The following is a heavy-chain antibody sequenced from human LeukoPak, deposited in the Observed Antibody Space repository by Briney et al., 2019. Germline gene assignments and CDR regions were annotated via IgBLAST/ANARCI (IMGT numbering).Heavy chain of an antibody. CDR2: IYTSGST. D-gene: IGHD3-3*01. CDR3: ARDLRYYDFWSGYYTIYYYYYMDV. CDR1: GGSISSYY. V-gene: IGHV4-4*07. J-gene: IGHJ6*03. Sequence: SETLSLTCTVSGGSISSYYWSSIRQPAGKGLEWIGRIYTSGSTNYNPSLKSRVTMSVDTSKNQFSLKLSSVTAADTAVYYCARDLRYYDFWSGYYTIYYYYYMDVWGKGTTVTVSS.